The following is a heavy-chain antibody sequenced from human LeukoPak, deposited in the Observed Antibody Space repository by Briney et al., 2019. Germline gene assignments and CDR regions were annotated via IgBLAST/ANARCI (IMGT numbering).Heavy chain of an antibody. V-gene: IGHV3-21*01. CDR2: ISSSSNYI. Sequence: GGSLRLSCAASGFTFSNYNMNWVRQAPGKGLEWVSSISSSSNYISYEDSVKCRFTISRDNAKNSLFLQTNSLRAEDTAVYYCARADVMGGQGTLVTVSS. D-gene: IGHD3-16*01. CDR3: ARADVM. CDR1: GFTFSNYN. J-gene: IGHJ4*02.